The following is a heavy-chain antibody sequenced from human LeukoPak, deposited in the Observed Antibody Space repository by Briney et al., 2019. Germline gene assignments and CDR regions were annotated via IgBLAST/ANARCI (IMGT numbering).Heavy chain of an antibody. CDR1: GFTFSSYG. Sequence: GGSLRLSCAASGFTFSSYGMHWVRQAPGKGLEWVAVISYDGSNKYYADSVKGRFTISRDNSKNTLYLQMNSLRAEDTAVYYCAKDVRYFDWLFQSPTLDYWGQGTLVTVST. CDR3: AKDVRYFDWLFQSPTLDY. V-gene: IGHV3-30*18. J-gene: IGHJ4*02. D-gene: IGHD3-9*01. CDR2: ISYDGSNK.